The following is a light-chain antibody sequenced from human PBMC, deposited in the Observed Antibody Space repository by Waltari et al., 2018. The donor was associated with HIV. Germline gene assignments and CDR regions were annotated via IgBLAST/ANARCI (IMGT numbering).Light chain of an antibody. CDR3: QSYDISLSASVV. CDR2: GNN. V-gene: IGLV1-40*01. CDR1: RSTIGTGYA. Sequence: QSMLTQPPSVSGAPGQRVSISCTGSRSTIGTGYAVHWYQQLPGTAPKLLISGNNNRPSGVPDRFSASKSGTSASLTISGLQAEDEAVYFCQSYDISLSASVVFGGGTKLTVL. J-gene: IGLJ2*01.